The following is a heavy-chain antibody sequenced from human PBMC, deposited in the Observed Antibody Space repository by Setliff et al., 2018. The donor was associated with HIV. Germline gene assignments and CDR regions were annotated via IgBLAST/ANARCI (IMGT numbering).Heavy chain of an antibody. J-gene: IGHJ3*02. Sequence: SVKVSCKASGGTPNKYAINWVRQAPGQGLEWMGQFIPVLDITNYAQKFQGRVTITADESSSTMYMELSGLRSGDTAVYYCAGPRGDEAFDIWGQGTMVTVSS. V-gene: IGHV1-69*10. D-gene: IGHD3-10*01. CDR3: AGPRGDEAFDI. CDR1: GGTPNKYA. CDR2: FIPVLDIT.